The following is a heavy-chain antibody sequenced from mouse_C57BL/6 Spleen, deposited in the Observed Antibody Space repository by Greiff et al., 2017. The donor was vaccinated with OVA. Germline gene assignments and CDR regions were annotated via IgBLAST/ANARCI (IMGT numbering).Heavy chain of an antibody. CDR1: GYTFTSYW. D-gene: IGHD3-2*02. J-gene: IGHJ4*01. V-gene: IGHV1-55*01. CDR2: IYPGSGST. Sequence: QVQLQQPGAELVKPGASVKMSCKASGYTFTSYWITWVKQRPGQGLEWIGDIYPGSGSTNYNEKFKSKATLTVDTSSSTAYMQLSSLTSEDSAVYYCARGEGLRLLQSMDYWGQGTSVTVSS. CDR3: ARGEGLRLLQSMDY.